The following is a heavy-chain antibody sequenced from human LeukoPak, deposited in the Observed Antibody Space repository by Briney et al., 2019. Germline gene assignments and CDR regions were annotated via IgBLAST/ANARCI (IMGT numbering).Heavy chain of an antibody. V-gene: IGHV3-33*08. D-gene: IGHD6-19*01. Sequence: QSGGSLRLSCAASGFTFTTYDIHWVRQAPGKGLEWVAFLWDGGNKQYHADSVKGRFTISRDNSKNTLYLQMNSLRAEDTAVYYCARLYSSGWETLGYWGQGTLVTVSS. J-gene: IGHJ4*02. CDR2: LWDGGNKQ. CDR3: ARLYSSGWETLGY. CDR1: GFTFTTYD.